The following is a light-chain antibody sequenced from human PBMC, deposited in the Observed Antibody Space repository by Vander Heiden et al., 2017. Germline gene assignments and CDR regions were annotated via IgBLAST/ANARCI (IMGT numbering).Light chain of an antibody. CDR1: SSEVGIDNY. CDR3: CSYAGTYTWV. V-gene: IGLV2-11*01. CDR2: DVS. J-gene: IGLJ3*02. Sequence: QSALNQPRSVSGAPGQSVTISCTGTSSEVGIDNYVSWYQHHPGKAPKLMMFDVSKRPSAVPDRFSGSKSGNTASLTISGLQAEDDADYYCCSYAGTYTWVFGGGTRLTVL.